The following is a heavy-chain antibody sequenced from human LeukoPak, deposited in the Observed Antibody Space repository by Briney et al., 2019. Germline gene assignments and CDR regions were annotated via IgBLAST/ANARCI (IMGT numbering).Heavy chain of an antibody. D-gene: IGHD4-23*01. CDR2: IVGDTVT. J-gene: IGHJ4*02. Sequence: GGSLRLSCAASGFAFNSYAMSWVRQAPGKGLEWVSAIVGDTVTFYTDSVKGRFTISRDNSKNTLYLQMNGLRAEDTAIYYCAKGSAQWELYDYWGQGTLVTVSS. V-gene: IGHV3-23*01. CDR1: GFAFNSYA. CDR3: AKGSAQWELYDY.